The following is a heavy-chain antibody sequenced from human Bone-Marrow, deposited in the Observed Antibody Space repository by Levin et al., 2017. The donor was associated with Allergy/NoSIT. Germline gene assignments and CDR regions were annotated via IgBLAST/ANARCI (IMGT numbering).Heavy chain of an antibody. V-gene: IGHV4-61*01. D-gene: IGHD6-13*01. CDR2: MSYSGYT. Sequence: GSLRLSCTVSGDSVSSATYFWSWIRQPPGRGLEWIGVMSYSGYTNYNPSLKIRFSISIDTSKNQFSLKLSSVTAAATAVYYGARGGRAAAETNSFDYWGQGTLVTVFS. J-gene: IGHJ4*02. CDR1: GDSVSSATYF. CDR3: ARGGRAAAETNSFDY.